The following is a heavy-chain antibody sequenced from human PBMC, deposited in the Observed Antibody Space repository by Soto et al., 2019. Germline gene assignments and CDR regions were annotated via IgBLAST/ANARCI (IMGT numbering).Heavy chain of an antibody. J-gene: IGHJ6*02. CDR3: XXGXXXXXKXXYYXMDV. CDR2: IIPIFGTA. Sequence: QVQLVQSGAEVKKPGSSVKVSCKASGGTFSSYAISWVRQAXGQGLEWMGGIIPIFGTANYAQKFQGRVTITADESTSTAYMELSSLRSEDTAVYYCXXGXXXXXKXXYYXMDVWGQGTTVTVSS. V-gene: IGHV1-69*01. CDR1: GGTFSSYA.